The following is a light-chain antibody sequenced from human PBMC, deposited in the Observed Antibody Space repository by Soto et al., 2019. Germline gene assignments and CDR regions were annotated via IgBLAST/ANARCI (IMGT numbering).Light chain of an antibody. CDR1: QSVSSY. Sequence: EIVLTQSPATLSLFPGERATLSCRASQSVSSYLAWYQQKPGQAPRLHIYDASNRATGIPARFSVSGSGTDFTLTISSLEPEDFAVYYCQQRGNWPITFGQGTPLEIK. CDR3: QQRGNWPIT. V-gene: IGKV3-11*01. J-gene: IGKJ5*01. CDR2: DAS.